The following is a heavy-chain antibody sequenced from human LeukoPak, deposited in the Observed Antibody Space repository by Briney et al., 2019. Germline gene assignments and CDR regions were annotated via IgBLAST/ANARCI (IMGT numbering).Heavy chain of an antibody. Sequence: SQTLSLTYAISGDSVSSNSAVWNWIRQSPSRGLEWLGRTYYRSKWYNEYAVSVKSRITINPDTSKNQFSLQLNSVTPEDTAVYYCARDTGAAISTFDIWGQGTVVTVSS. CDR2: TYYRSKWYN. J-gene: IGHJ3*02. CDR3: ARDTGAAISTFDI. V-gene: IGHV6-1*01. D-gene: IGHD5-12*01. CDR1: GDSVSSNSAV.